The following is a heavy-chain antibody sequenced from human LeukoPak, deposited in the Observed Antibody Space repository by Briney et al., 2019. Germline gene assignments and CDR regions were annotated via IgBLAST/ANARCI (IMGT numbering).Heavy chain of an antibody. CDR2: ISGSGGST. CDR3: AKAPRVASPSYYFDY. CDR1: GFTFSHYG. V-gene: IGHV3-23*01. D-gene: IGHD5-12*01. Sequence: GGSLRLSCAASGFTFSHYGMTWVRQAPGKGRGWVSAISGSGGSTYYAGSVKGRFSISRDNSKNTLYLQMNSLRADDTAVYYCAKAPRVASPSYYFDYWGQGTLVTVSS. J-gene: IGHJ4*02.